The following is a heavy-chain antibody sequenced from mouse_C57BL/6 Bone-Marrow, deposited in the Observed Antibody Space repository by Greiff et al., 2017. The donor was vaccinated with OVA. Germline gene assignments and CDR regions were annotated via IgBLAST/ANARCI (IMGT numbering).Heavy chain of an antibody. CDR3: ASGNYYGSSYGYFDV. CDR2: INPNNGGT. J-gene: IGHJ1*03. Sequence: EVKLQQSGPELVKPGASVKISCKASGYTFTDYYMNWVKQSHGKSLEWIGDINPNNGGTSYNQKFKGKATLTVDKSSSTAYMELRSLTSEDSAVYYCASGNYYGSSYGYFDVWGTGTTVTVSS. D-gene: IGHD1-1*01. V-gene: IGHV1-26*01. CDR1: GYTFTDYY.